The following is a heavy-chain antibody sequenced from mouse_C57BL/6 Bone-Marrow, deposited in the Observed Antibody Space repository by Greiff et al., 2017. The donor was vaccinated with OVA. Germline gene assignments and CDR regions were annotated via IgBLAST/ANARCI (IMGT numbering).Heavy chain of an antibody. Sequence: VQLQQSGAELVRPGASVKLSCTASGFNIKDDYMHWVKQRPDQGLAWIGWIDPENGDTEYASKFQGKAPIPADTSSNTAYLQLSSLTSEDTAVYYCTRCDYVDYWGQGTTLTVSS. CDR3: TRCDYVDY. J-gene: IGHJ2*01. V-gene: IGHV14-4*01. CDR1: GFNIKDDY. CDR2: IDPENGDT.